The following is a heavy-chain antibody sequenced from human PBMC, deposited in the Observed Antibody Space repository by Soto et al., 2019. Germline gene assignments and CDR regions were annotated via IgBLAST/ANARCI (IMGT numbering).Heavy chain of an antibody. D-gene: IGHD6-6*01. CDR3: ARGPRGIAARRDLDY. J-gene: IGHJ4*02. V-gene: IGHV1-2*04. CDR2: INPNSGGT. CDR1: GYTFTGYY. Sequence: ASVKVSCKASGYTFTGYYMHWVRQAPGQGLEWMGWINPNSGGTNYAQKFQGWVTMTRDTSISTAYMELSRLRSDDTAVYYCARGPRGIAARRDLDYWGQGTLVPVSS.